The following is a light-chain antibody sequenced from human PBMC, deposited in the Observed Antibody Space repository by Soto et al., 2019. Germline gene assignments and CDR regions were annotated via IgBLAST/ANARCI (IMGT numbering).Light chain of an antibody. CDR2: DTS. V-gene: IGLV7-46*01. CDR1: TGAVTSGHY. Sequence: QAVVTQEPSLTVSPGGTVTLTCGSSTGAVTSGHYPYWFQQKPGQAPRTLIYDTSNKHSWTPARFSGSLLGGKAALTLSGAQPEDEAEYYCLLSYSDTRRVFGGGTKVPS. J-gene: IGLJ3*02. CDR3: LLSYSDTRRV.